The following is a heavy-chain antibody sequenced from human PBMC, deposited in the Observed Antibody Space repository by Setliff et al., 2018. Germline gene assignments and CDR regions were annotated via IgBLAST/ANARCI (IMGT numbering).Heavy chain of an antibody. J-gene: IGHJ5*02. V-gene: IGHV3-49*04. Sequence: LSLTCTVSGGSISSGYYWSWVRQAPGEGLEWVGFIRSEAYGGTTEYAAAVRGRFTISRDDSKSIAYLQMNRLKTEDTAVDYCTRVRGYLFDPWGQGTLVTVSS. CDR1: GGSISSGYY. CDR2: IRSEAYGGTT. CDR3: TRVRGYLFDP. D-gene: IGHD6-25*01.